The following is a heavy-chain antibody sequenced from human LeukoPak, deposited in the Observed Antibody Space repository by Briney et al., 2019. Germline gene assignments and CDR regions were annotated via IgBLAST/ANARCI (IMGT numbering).Heavy chain of an antibody. V-gene: IGHV3-23*01. D-gene: IGHD6-13*01. CDR1: GFTFSSYA. Sequence: GGSLRLSCAASGFTFSSYAMSWVRQAPGKGLEWVSAISGSGGGTYYADSVKGRFTISRDNSKNTLYLQMNSLRAEDTAVYYCAKTIAAAGTANWFDPWGQGTLVTVSS. CDR3: AKTIAAAGTANWFDP. J-gene: IGHJ5*02. CDR2: ISGSGGGT.